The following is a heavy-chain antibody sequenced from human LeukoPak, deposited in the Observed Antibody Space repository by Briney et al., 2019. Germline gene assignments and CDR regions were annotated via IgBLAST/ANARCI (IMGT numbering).Heavy chain of an antibody. CDR3: VRRSTPFDL. CDR2: IYTSGST. J-gene: IGHJ2*01. CDR1: GGSISSYY. D-gene: IGHD5/OR15-5a*01. Sequence: SETLSLTCTVSGGSISSYYWSWIRQPAGKGLEWIGRIYTSGSTNYNPSLQSRVTISIDTSKTQFSLRVNSVTAADTAVYYCVRRSTPFDLWGRGNLVTVSS. V-gene: IGHV4-4*07.